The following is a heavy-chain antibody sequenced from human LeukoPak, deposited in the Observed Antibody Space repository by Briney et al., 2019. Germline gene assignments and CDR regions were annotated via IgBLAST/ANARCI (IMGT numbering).Heavy chain of an antibody. V-gene: IGHV1-18*01. CDR3: ARVWFSEQWLVVGYYGMDV. D-gene: IGHD6-19*01. J-gene: IGHJ6*02. CDR1: GYTFTSYG. CDR2: ISAYNGNT. Sequence: GASVKVSCKASGYTFTSYGISWVRQAPGQGLEWMGWISAYNGNTNYAQKLQGRVTMTTDTSTSTAYMELRSLRSDDTAVYYCARVWFSEQWLVVGYYGMDVWGQGTTVTVSS.